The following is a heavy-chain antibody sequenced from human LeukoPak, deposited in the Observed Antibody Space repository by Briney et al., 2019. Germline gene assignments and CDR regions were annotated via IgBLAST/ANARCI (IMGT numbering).Heavy chain of an antibody. CDR1: GYTFTGYY. D-gene: IGHD6-13*01. CDR2: INPNSGGT. V-gene: IGHV1-2*02. J-gene: IGHJ4*02. CDR3: ARDLLTAAGGGY. Sequence: GASVKVSCKASGYTFTGYYMHWVRQAPGQGLEWMGWINPNSGGTNYAQKFQGRDTMTRDTSISTAYMELSRLRSDDTAVYYCARDLLTAAGGGYWGQGTPVTVSS.